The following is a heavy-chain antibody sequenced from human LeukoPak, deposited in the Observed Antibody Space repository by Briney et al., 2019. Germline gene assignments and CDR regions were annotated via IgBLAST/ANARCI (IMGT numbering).Heavy chain of an antibody. CDR1: GGSFSGYY. J-gene: IGHJ4*02. CDR3: GRHPSMVRGVAYFDY. V-gene: IGHV4-34*01. Sequence: SETLSLTCAVYGGSFSGYYWSWIRQPPGKGLEWIGEINHSGSTNYNPSLKSRVTISVDTSKNQFSLKLSSVTAADTAVYYCGRHPSMVRGVAYFDYWGQGTLVTVSS. D-gene: IGHD3-10*01. CDR2: INHSGST.